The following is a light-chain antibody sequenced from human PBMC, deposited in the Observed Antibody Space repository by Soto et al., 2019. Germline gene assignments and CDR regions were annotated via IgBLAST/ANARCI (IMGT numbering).Light chain of an antibody. V-gene: IGLV4-69*01. CDR1: SGRSNYA. J-gene: IGLJ2*01. Sequence: QLVLTQSPSASASLGASVKLTCTLSSGRSNYAIVWHQQQSEKGPRFLMNLNSDGSHSKGDGIPDRFSGSSSGAERYLTISSLQSEDEADYYCQTWGSGIVVFGGGTKLTVL. CDR3: QTWGSGIVV. CDR2: LNSDGSH.